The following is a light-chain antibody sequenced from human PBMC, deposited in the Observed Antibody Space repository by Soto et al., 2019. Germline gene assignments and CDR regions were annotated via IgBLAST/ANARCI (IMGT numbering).Light chain of an antibody. CDR3: QQYSVYPWT. V-gene: IGKV1-5*03. Sequence: DIQMTQSPASLSASVGDRVTITCRASQSIDSWLAWLQQRPGKAPKRLIYKASNLESGVQSRFSGSRSGTEFPLTISSLQPDDFATYYCQQYSVYPWTFGQGTKVEIK. CDR1: QSIDSW. CDR2: KAS. J-gene: IGKJ1*01.